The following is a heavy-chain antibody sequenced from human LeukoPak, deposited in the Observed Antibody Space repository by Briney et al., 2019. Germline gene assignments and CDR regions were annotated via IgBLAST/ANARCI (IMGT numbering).Heavy chain of an antibody. D-gene: IGHD1-26*01. CDR1: GFTFSSYS. Sequence: GGSLRLSCETFGFTFSSYSMNWVRQAPGKGLEWVSYISSSGSTIYYADSVKGRFTISRDNAKNSLYLQMNSLRAEDTAVYYCARQPTLGALDHWGQGTLVTVSS. CDR2: ISSSGSTI. V-gene: IGHV3-48*04. J-gene: IGHJ4*02. CDR3: ARQPTLGALDH.